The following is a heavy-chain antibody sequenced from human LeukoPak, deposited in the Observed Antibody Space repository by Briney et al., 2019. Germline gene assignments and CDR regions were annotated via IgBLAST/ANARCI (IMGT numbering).Heavy chain of an antibody. Sequence: PSETLSLTCTVSGGSISSYYWGWIRQPPGKGLEWIGYIYCSGSTNYNPSLKSRVTISVDTSKNQFSLKLSSVTAADTAVYYCARDSSSGFDYWGQGTLVTVSS. CDR2: IYCSGST. CDR3: ARDSSSGFDY. D-gene: IGHD6-6*01. V-gene: IGHV4-59*01. J-gene: IGHJ4*02. CDR1: GGSISSYY.